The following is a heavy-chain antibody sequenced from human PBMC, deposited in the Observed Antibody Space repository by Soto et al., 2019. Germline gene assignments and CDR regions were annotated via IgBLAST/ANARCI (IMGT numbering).Heavy chain of an antibody. D-gene: IGHD3-10*01. J-gene: IGHJ5*02. V-gene: IGHV4-39*07. Sequence: PSETLSLTCTVSGGSISSGDYYWSWIRQPPGKGLEWIGEINHSGSTNYNPSLKSRVTISVDTSKNQFSLKLSSVTAADTAVYYCARAGRLWFGELQNWFDPWGQGTLVTVSS. CDR3: ARAGRLWFGELQNWFDP. CDR2: INHSGST. CDR1: GGSISSGDYY.